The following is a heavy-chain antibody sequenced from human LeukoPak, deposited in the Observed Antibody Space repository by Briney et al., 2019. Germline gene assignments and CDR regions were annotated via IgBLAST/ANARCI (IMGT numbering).Heavy chain of an antibody. CDR2: IYHSGST. CDR3: ARDELPYGLDY. CDR1: GYSISSGYY. D-gene: IGHD1-26*01. J-gene: IGHJ4*02. Sequence: SETLSLTCAVSGYSISSGYYWGWIRQPPGKGLEWIGSIYHSGSTYYNPSLKSRVTISVDTSKNQFSLKLSSVTAAGTAVYYCARDELPYGLDYWGQGTLVTVSS. V-gene: IGHV4-38-2*02.